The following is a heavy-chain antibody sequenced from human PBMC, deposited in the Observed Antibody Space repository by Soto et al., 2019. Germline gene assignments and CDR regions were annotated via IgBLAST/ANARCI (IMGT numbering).Heavy chain of an antibody. CDR2: ISSISSSI. D-gene: IGHD3-10*01. J-gene: IGHJ6*02. CDR3: ARSPMVRGVITIPGKHYYYYYGMDV. V-gene: IGHV3-21*01. CDR1: GFTFSSYS. Sequence: GGSLRLSCAASGFTFSSYSMNWVRQAPGKGREWVSSISSISSSIYYADSVKGRFTISRDNAKNSLYLQMNSLRAEDTAVYYCARSPMVRGVITIPGKHYYYYYGMDVWGQGTTVTVSS.